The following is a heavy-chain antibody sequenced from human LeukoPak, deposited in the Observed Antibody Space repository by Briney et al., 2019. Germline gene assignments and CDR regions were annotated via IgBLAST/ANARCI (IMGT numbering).Heavy chain of an antibody. Sequence: GGSLRPSCAASGFTFNSYWMSWVRQAPGKGLEWVANIKQDGNEKYYVDSVKSRFTISRDNAKNSLYLQMNSLRAEDTAVYYCARGRGVVYWGQGTLVTVSS. CDR2: IKQDGNEK. V-gene: IGHV3-7*01. CDR3: ARGRGVVY. J-gene: IGHJ4*02. D-gene: IGHD2-21*01. CDR1: GFTFNSYW.